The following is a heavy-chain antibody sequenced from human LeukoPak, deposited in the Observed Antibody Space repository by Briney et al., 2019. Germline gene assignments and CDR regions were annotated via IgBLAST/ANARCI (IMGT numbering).Heavy chain of an antibody. J-gene: IGHJ5*02. Sequence: ASVKVSCKASGYAFTTYHMHWVRQAPGQGLEWVGMIDTSDGNTNYAQKFLDRVTMTRDTSTSTVYMELSGLRSYDTAVYYCATERSGGTRFDPWGQGTLVTVSS. D-gene: IGHD2-15*01. CDR3: ATERSGGTRFDP. CDR2: IDTSDGNT. V-gene: IGHV1-46*01. CDR1: GYAFTTYH.